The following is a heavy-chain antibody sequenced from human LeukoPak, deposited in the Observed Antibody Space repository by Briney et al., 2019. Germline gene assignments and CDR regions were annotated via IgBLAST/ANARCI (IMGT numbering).Heavy chain of an antibody. J-gene: IGHJ6*02. CDR3: AAAGGASYYYYGMDS. CDR2: IYTSGST. CDR1: GGSISSGSYY. Sequence: SQTLSLTCTVSGGSISSGSYYWSCIRQPAGKGLEWIGRIYTSGSTNYNPSLKSRVTISVDTSKNQFSLKLSSVTAADTAVYYCAAAGGASYYYYGMDSWGQGTTVTVSS. V-gene: IGHV4-61*02. D-gene: IGHD6-13*01.